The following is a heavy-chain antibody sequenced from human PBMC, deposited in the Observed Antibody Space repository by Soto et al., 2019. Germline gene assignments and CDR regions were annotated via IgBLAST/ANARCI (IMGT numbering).Heavy chain of an antibody. J-gene: IGHJ5*02. CDR1: GFSFSSYT. D-gene: IGHD1-26*01. CDR2: VSGNGGNT. V-gene: IGHV3-23*01. CDR3: AKDRMGASGWFDP. Sequence: GGSLRLSCVASGFSFSSYTMNWVRQAPGKGLEWVSGVSGNGGNTYYADSVKGRFSISRDNSKSTLYLQLNSLRAEDTAIYYCAKDRMGASGWFDPWGQGTPVTVSS.